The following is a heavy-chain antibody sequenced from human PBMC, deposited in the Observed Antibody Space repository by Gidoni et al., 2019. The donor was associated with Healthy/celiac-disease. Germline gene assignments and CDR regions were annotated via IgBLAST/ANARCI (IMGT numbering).Heavy chain of an antibody. J-gene: IGHJ3*02. CDR1: GYTFTSYY. CDR2: INPRGGST. V-gene: IGHV1-46*01. Sequence: QVQLVQSGAEVKKPGASVTVSCKASGYTFTSYYLHWVRQAPGQGLEWMGIINPRGGSTSYAQKFQGRVTMTRDTSTSTVYMELSSLRSEDTAVYYCASAAVTTDAFDIWGQGTMVTVSS. CDR3: ASAAVTTDAFDI. D-gene: IGHD4-17*01.